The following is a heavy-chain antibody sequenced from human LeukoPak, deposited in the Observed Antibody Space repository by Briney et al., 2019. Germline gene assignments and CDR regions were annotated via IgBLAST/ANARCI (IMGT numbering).Heavy chain of an antibody. CDR2: IYCSGST. V-gene: IGHV4-39*01. J-gene: IGHJ4*02. CDR1: GGSISSSSYY. D-gene: IGHD3-10*01. Sequence: PSETLSLTCTVSGGSISSSSYYWGWIRQPPGKGLEWIGSIYCSGSTYYNPSLKSRVTISVDTSKNQFSLKLSSVTAADTAVYYCATSYGSGSYYNILPDYWGQGTLVTVSS. CDR3: ATSYGSGSYYNILPDY.